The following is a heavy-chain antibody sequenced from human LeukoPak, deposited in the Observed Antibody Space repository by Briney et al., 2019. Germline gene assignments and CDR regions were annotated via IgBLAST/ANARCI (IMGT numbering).Heavy chain of an antibody. J-gene: IGHJ4*02. Sequence: GGSLRLSCAASGFTFSSYWMNWVRQAAGQGLEWVANIKQDGTEKYYVDSVKGRFTISRDNAKKSLYLQMNSLRAEDTAVYYCARGGGNWGQGTLVTVSS. V-gene: IGHV3-7*01. CDR2: IKQDGTEK. CDR3: ARGGGN. D-gene: IGHD3-16*01. CDR1: GFTFSSYW.